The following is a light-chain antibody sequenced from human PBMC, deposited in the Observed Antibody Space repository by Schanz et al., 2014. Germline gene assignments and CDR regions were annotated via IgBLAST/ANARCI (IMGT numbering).Light chain of an antibody. J-gene: IGKJ1*01. Sequence: EIVMTQSPATLSVSPGERATLSCRASQSVGSTLAWYQHKPGQAPRLLIYGASTRATGIPARFSGSGSGTEFTLTISSLQSEDFAVYYCQQRRDWPQTFGQGTKVEI. CDR2: GAS. CDR1: QSVGST. V-gene: IGKV3-15*01. CDR3: QQRRDWPQT.